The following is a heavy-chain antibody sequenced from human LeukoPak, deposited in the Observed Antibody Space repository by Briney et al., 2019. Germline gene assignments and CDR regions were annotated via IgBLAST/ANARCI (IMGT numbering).Heavy chain of an antibody. CDR2: FDPEDGET. J-gene: IGHJ4*02. V-gene: IGHV1-24*01. CDR3: ATALVY. CDR1: GYTFTGYY. Sequence: ASVKVSRKASGYTFTGYYMHWVRQAPGKGLEWMGGFDPEDGETIYAQKFQGRVTMTEDTSTDTAYMELSSLRSEDTAVYYCATALVYWGQGTLVTVSS. D-gene: IGHD6-6*01.